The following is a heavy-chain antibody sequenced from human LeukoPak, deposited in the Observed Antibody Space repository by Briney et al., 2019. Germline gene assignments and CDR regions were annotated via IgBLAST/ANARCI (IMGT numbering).Heavy chain of an antibody. J-gene: IGHJ4*02. V-gene: IGHV3-23*01. CDR1: GITVSTNY. CDR2: ISGSGGST. Sequence: GGSLRLSCAASGITVSTNYMSWVRQAPGKGLEWVSAISGSGGSTYYADSVKGRFTISRDNSKNTLYLQMDSLRAEDTAVYYCATGSVRYSASWYSQEGDYWGQGTLVTVSS. CDR3: ATGSVRYSASWYSQEGDY. D-gene: IGHD6-13*01.